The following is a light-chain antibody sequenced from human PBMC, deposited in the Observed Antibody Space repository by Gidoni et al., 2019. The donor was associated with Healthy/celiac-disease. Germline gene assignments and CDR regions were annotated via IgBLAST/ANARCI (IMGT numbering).Light chain of an antibody. Sequence: EIVLTQSPATLSLSPGERATLSCSASQSVSSYLTWYQQKPGKAPRLLIYDASNRATGSPARFSGSGSGTDFTLTISSLEPEDFAVYYCQQRSNWPTFGQGTKLEIK. CDR3: QQRSNWPT. V-gene: IGKV3-11*01. CDR2: DAS. J-gene: IGKJ2*01. CDR1: QSVSSY.